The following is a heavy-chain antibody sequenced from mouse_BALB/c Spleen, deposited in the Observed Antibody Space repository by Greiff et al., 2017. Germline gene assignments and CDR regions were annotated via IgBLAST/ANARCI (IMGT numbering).Heavy chain of an antibody. CDR3: ASYCCSGYAMDY. D-gene: IGHD1-1*01. J-gene: IGHJ4*01. Sequence: VQLQQSGAELAKPGASVKMSCKASGYTFTSYWMHWVKQRPGQGLEWIGYINPSTGYTEYNQKFKDKATLTADKSSSTAYMQLSSLTSEDSAVYYYASYCCSGYAMDYWGQGTSVTVSA. CDR1: GYTFTSYW. CDR2: INPSTGYT. V-gene: IGHV1-7*01.